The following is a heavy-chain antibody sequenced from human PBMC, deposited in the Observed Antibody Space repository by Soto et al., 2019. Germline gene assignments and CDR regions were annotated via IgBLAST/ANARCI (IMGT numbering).Heavy chain of an antibody. CDR1: GGSISSHY. Sequence: SETLSRTCSVSGGSISSHYWNWIRQPPGKGLEWIGYIFYSGSTNYNPSLKSRVTISVDTPKNQFSLKLSSVTAADTAVYYWARSLSSSEGGYYFDYWGQGPLVTVSS. CDR2: IFYSGST. D-gene: IGHD6-6*01. CDR3: ARSLSSSEGGYYFDY. V-gene: IGHV4-59*11. J-gene: IGHJ4*02.